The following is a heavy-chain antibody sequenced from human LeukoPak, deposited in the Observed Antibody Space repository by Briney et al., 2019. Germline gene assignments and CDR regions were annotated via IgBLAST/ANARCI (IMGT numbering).Heavy chain of an antibody. Sequence: GGSLRLSFAASGFTFSSYAMTWVRQAAGKGLEWVSSISASDTSTYYADSVKGRFTISRDNSKSTPYLQMNSLRAEDTAVYYCAKNSGFFDYWGQGTLVTVSS. CDR3: AKNSGFFDY. V-gene: IGHV3-23*01. D-gene: IGHD3-22*01. CDR2: ISASDTST. J-gene: IGHJ4*02. CDR1: GFTFSSYA.